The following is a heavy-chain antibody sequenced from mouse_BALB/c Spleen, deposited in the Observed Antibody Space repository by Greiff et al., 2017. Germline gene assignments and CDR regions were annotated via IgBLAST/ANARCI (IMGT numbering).Heavy chain of an antibody. CDR2: ISNGGGST. V-gene: IGHV5-12-2*01. J-gene: IGHJ2*01. Sequence: EVHLVESGGGLVQPGGSLKLSCAASGFTFSSYTMSWVRQTPEKRLEWVAYISNGGGSTYYPDTVKGRFTISRDNAKNTLYLQMSSLKSEDTAMYYCARHEGSYFDYWGQGTTLTVSS. CDR3: ARHEGSYFDY. CDR1: GFTFSSYT.